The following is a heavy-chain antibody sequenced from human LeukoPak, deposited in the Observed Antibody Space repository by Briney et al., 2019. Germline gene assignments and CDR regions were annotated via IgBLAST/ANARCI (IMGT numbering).Heavy chain of an antibody. CDR1: GFTFSSYG. CDR2: IWYDGSNK. D-gene: IGHD3-10*01. V-gene: IGHV3-33*01. J-gene: IGHJ3*02. Sequence: GGSLRLSSAASGFTFSSYGMHWVRQAPGKGLGWVAVIWYDGSNKYYADSGKGRFTISRDNSKNTLYLKMNSLRAEETAVYYCARGLPGAAFDNWGQGTMVTVSS. CDR3: ARGLPGAAFDN.